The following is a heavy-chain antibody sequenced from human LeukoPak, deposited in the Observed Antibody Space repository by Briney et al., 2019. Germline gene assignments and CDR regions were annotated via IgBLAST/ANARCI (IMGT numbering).Heavy chain of an antibody. CDR3: AKDTYSGTSSYGMDV. J-gene: IGHJ6*02. CDR2: ISGSGGST. Sequence: GGSLRLSCAASGFTFSSYAMSWVRQAPGKGLEWVSAISGSGGSTYYADSVKGRFTISRDNSKNTLYLQMNSLRAEDTAVYYCAKDTYSGTSSYGMDVWGQGTTVTVSS. D-gene: IGHD1-26*01. V-gene: IGHV3-23*01. CDR1: GFTFSSYA.